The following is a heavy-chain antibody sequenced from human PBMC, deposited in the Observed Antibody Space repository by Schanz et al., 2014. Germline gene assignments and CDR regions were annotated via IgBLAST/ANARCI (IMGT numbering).Heavy chain of an antibody. CDR3: TRDASNYYDASGYYESFSALEI. Sequence: EVQLVESGGGLLQPGRSLRLSCAASGFAFGDHAVHWVRQAPGKGLEWLGLIRSKAYGGTTYYAASVKGRFTVSRDDSKSIAYLQMNSMKTEDTAVYYCTRDASNYYDASGYYESFSALEIWGQGTMVTVSS. J-gene: IGHJ3*02. CDR1: GFAFGDHA. D-gene: IGHD3-22*01. V-gene: IGHV3-49*04. CDR2: IRSKAYGGTT.